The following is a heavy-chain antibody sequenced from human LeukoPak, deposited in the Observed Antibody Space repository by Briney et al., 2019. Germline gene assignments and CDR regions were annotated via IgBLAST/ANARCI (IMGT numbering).Heavy chain of an antibody. CDR1: GFTFSSYA. J-gene: IGHJ4*02. V-gene: IGHV3-23*01. CDR3: AKDLGVVPAAMPSYFDH. Sequence: GGSLRLSCAASGFTFSSYAMSWVRQAPGKGLEWGSAISGSGGSTYYADSVKGRFTISRDNSKNTLYLQMNSLRAEGTAVYFCAKDLGVVPAAMPSYFDHWGQGTLVTVSS. D-gene: IGHD2-2*01. CDR2: ISGSGGST.